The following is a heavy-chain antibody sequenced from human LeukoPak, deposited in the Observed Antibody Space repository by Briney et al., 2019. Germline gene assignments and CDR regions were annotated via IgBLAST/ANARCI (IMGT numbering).Heavy chain of an antibody. V-gene: IGHV1-69*01. CDR2: IIPIFGTA. J-gene: IGHJ5*02. CDR3: ARDLTYYYGSGHGWLDP. D-gene: IGHD3-10*01. Sequence: SVKVSCKASGGTFSSYAISWVRQAPGQGLEWMGGIIPIFGTANYAQKFQGRVTITADESTSTAYMELSSLRSEDTAVYYCARDLTYYYGSGHGWLDPWGQGTLVTVSS. CDR1: GGTFSSYA.